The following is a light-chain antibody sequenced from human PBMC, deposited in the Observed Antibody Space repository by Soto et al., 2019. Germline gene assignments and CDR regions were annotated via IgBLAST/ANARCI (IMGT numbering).Light chain of an antibody. CDR3: SSFTTSRRDV. J-gene: IGLJ1*01. CDR1: GDDIGAYDY. CDR2: GVR. Sequence: QSVLTQPTSVSGSPGQSIAIPCTGNGDDIGAYDYVSWYQQPPGKAPRLLIHGVRNRPPGISSRFSGFKSGLTASLTISGLQAEDEADYYCSSFTTSRRDVFXPGTKATVL. V-gene: IGLV2-14*01.